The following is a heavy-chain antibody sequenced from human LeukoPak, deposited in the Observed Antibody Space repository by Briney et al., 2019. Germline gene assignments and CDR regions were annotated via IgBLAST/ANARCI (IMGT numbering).Heavy chain of an antibody. Sequence: GGSLRLSCAASGFAFNSYSMTWVRQAPGKGLEWVSSISSSGSYMYYADSVRGRFTVSRDDAEKSLFLQMNSLRADDTAVYFCARGTYYDSSISYWGQGTLVTVSS. V-gene: IGHV3-21*01. CDR2: ISSSGSYM. J-gene: IGHJ4*02. CDR3: ARGTYYDSSISY. CDR1: GFAFNSYS. D-gene: IGHD3-22*01.